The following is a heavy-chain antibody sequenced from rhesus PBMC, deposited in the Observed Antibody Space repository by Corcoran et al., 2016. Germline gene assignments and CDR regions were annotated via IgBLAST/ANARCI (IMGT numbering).Heavy chain of an antibody. V-gene: IGHV4-173*01. J-gene: IGHJ6*01. CDR1: GGSISSNY. Sequence: QLQLQESGPGLVKPSETLSLTCAVSGGSISSNYWSWIRQLPGKGLEWIGRIPGRGGSPDSNPAPKSRVTISTDTSKNQFSLKLSSVTAADTAVYYCARDPPYYEDDYGYFVDRGYGLDSWGQGVVVTVSS. CDR3: ARDPPYYEDDYGYFVDRGYGLDS. D-gene: IGHD3-9*01. CDR2: IPGRGGSP.